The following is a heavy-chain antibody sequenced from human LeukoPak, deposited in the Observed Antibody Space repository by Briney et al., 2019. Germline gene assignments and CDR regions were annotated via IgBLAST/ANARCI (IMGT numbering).Heavy chain of an antibody. CDR3: ARGVDCSSTSCYGPDYFDY. J-gene: IGHJ4*01. CDR2: ISWNSGSI. V-gene: IGHV3-9*01. D-gene: IGHD2-2*01. CDR1: GFTFDDYA. Sequence: GGSLRLSCAASGFTFDDYAMHWVRQAPGKGLEWVSGISWNSGSIGYADSVKGRFTISRDNAKNSLYLQMNSLRAEDTAVYYCARGVDCSSTSCYGPDYFDYWGHGTLVTVSS.